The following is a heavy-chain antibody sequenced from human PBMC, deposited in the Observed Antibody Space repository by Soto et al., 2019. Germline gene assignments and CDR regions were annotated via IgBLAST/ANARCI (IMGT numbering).Heavy chain of an antibody. CDR3: ARRGYSGYDWGWYFDF. Sequence: PGGSLRLSCEASGFDFRIYEMNWVRQAPGKGLEWLSYIGSTGSTIYYADSVKGRFTISRDDGKNSVYLQMNTLRAEDTAVYYCARRGYSGYDWGWYFDFWGQGTPVTVSS. D-gene: IGHD5-12*01. CDR1: GFDFRIYE. V-gene: IGHV3-48*03. J-gene: IGHJ4*02. CDR2: IGSTGSTI.